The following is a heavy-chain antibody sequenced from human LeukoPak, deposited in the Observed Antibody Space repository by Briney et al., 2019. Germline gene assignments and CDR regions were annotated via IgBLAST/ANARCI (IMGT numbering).Heavy chain of an antibody. J-gene: IGHJ3*02. CDR3: AKDIYYYDSSGYSPDAFDI. CDR1: GFTFSSYA. V-gene: IGHV3-23*01. CDR2: ISGSGGST. D-gene: IGHD3-22*01. Sequence: GGSLRLSCAASGFTFSSYAMSWVRQAPGKGLEWVSAISGSGGSTYYADSVKGRFTISTENSKNTLYLQMHSLRAEDTAVYYCAKDIYYYDSSGYSPDAFDIWGQGTMVTVSS.